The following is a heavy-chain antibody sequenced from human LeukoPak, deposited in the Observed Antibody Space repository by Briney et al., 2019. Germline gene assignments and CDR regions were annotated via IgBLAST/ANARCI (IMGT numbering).Heavy chain of an antibody. D-gene: IGHD2-2*02. Sequence: GGSLRLSCAASGFTFSSYGMHWVRQAPGKGLEWVAFIRYDGSNKYYADSVKGRFTISRDNSKNTLYLQMNSLRAEDTAVYYCAKDGYCSSTSCYITWNYYYGMDVWGQGTTVTVSS. CDR2: IRYDGSNK. V-gene: IGHV3-30*02. J-gene: IGHJ6*02. CDR3: AKDGYCSSTSCYITWNYYYGMDV. CDR1: GFTFSSYG.